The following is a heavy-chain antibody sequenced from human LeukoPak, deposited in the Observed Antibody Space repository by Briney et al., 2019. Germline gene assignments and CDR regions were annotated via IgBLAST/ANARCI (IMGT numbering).Heavy chain of an antibody. CDR1: GFTFSSYA. CDR3: ATYRQVLLPFES. D-gene: IGHD2-8*02. CDR2: ISGSGGST. Sequence: GGSLRLSCAASGFTFSSYAMSWVRQAPGKGLQWVSGISGSGGSTYYADSVRGRFTISRDNSKSTLSLQMNSLRAEDTAIYYCATYRQVLLPFESWGQGTLVTVSS. V-gene: IGHV3-23*01. J-gene: IGHJ4*02.